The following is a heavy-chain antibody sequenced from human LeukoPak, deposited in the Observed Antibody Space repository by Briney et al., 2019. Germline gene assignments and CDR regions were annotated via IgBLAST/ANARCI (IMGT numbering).Heavy chain of an antibody. J-gene: IGHJ4*02. CDR3: AGLVGRYSSGLYYYYFDY. CDR1: GDSINSLDL. V-gene: IGHV4-4*02. D-gene: IGHD3-22*01. Sequence: SGTLSLTCTVSGDSINSLDLWSWVRQPPGKGLEWIGEMYFSGTTHSNPSVKSRVTISIDKSKNQFFLNLSSVTAADTAVYYCAGLVGRYSSGLYYYYFDYWGQGTLVTVSS. CDR2: MYFSGTT.